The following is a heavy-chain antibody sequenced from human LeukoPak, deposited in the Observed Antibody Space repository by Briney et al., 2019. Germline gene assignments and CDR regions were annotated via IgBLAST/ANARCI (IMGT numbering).Heavy chain of an antibody. J-gene: IGHJ4*02. CDR1: GGSISSGDYY. Sequence: SETLSLTCTVSGGSISSGDYYWSWIRQPPGKGLEWIGYIYYSGSTYYNPSLKSRVTISVDTPKNQFSLKLSSVAAADTAVYYCARSGSSGYGEDYFDYWGQGTLVTVSS. CDR2: IYYSGST. V-gene: IGHV4-30-4*01. CDR3: ARSGSSGYGEDYFDY. D-gene: IGHD6-25*01.